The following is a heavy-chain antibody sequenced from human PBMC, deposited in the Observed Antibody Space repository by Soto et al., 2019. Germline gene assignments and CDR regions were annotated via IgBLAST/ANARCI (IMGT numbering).Heavy chain of an antibody. CDR2: IKDDGSEK. J-gene: IGHJ6*03. CDR1: EIIFSRFV. CDR3: VRVQLAIEGGHYYYDYMGV. Sequence: DVQLVESGGGLVQPGKSLRLSCEGSEIIFSRFVMSWVRQVPGKRLEWVASIKDDGSEKYYSDSVKGRFSISRDNARNSLYLQMSRLRAEDTSVYFSVRVQLAIEGGHYYYDYMGVWGKGTTVTVSS. D-gene: IGHD6-6*01. V-gene: IGHV3-7*01.